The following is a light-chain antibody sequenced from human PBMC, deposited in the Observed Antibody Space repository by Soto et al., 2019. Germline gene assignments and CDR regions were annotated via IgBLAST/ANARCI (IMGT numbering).Light chain of an antibody. Sequence: QSVLTQPASVSGSPGQSVTISCTGTSSDGGSYNLVSWYQHHPGKAPKLLIYEVSERPSGVSTRFSGSKSGNTASLTISGLQAEDEADYHCSSYAGGNTLVVFGGGTKLTVL. V-gene: IGLV2-23*02. CDR1: SSDGGSYNL. CDR3: SSYAGGNTLVV. J-gene: IGLJ2*01. CDR2: EVS.